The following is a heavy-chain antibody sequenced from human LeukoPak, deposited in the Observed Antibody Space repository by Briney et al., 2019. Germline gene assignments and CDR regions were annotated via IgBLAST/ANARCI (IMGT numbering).Heavy chain of an antibody. D-gene: IGHD3-22*01. CDR2: INPNSGGT. CDR1: GYTFTGYY. V-gene: IGHV1-2*02. Sequence: GASVKVSCKASGYTFTGYYMHWVRQAPGQGLEWMGWINPNSGGTNYAQKFQGRVTMTRDTSISTAYMELSRLRSDDTAVYYCARDLYDSSGYHKVYYGMDVWGQGTTVTVSS. CDR3: ARDLYDSSGYHKVYYGMDV. J-gene: IGHJ6*02.